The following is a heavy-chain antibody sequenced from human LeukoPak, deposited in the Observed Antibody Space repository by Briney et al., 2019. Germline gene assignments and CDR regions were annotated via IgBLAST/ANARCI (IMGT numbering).Heavy chain of an antibody. CDR1: GFTFSSYA. CDR3: AKNVSPFDY. Sequence: PGGSLRLSCAASGFTFSSYAMSWVRQAPGKGLECVSTISGSGGSTYYADSVKGRFTISRDKSNNTLYLQMNSLGAEDTAVYYCAKNVSPFDYWGQGTPVTVSS. V-gene: IGHV3-23*01. J-gene: IGHJ4*02. D-gene: IGHD3-10*02. CDR2: ISGSGGST.